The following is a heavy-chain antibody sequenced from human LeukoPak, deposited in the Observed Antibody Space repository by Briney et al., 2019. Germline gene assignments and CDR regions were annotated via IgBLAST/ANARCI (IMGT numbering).Heavy chain of an antibody. CDR1: GFTFHSYA. J-gene: IGHJ4*02. CDR2: ISGSGGNT. D-gene: IGHD6-19*01. CDR3: AKDRGSGWYYFDY. Sequence: GGSLRLSCAASGFTFHSYAMGWVRQAPGRGLEWVSAISGSGGNTYFADSVKGRFTISRDNAKNSLYLQMNSLRAEDTALYYCAKDRGSGWYYFDYWGRGTLVTVSS. V-gene: IGHV3-23*01.